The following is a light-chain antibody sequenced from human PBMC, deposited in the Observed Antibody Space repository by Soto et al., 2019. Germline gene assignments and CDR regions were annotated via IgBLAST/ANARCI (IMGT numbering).Light chain of an antibody. CDR3: QQYGSPPQT. CDR2: GAS. Sequence: EMVMTQSPASLCVSPGERATLACRASQSVSSSYLAWYQQKPGQAPRLLIYGASSRATGIPDRFSGSGSGTDFTLTISRLEPEDFAVYYCQQYGSPPQTFGQGTKVDI. J-gene: IGKJ1*01. CDR1: QSVSSSY. V-gene: IGKV3-20*01.